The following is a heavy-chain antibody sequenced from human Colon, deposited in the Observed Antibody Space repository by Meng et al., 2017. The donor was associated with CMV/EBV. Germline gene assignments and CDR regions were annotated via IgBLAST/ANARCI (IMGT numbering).Heavy chain of an antibody. CDR1: GLSVSKDYW. J-gene: IGHJ4*01. CDR2: VSQDGRT. V-gene: IGHV4-4*01. D-gene: IGHD6-19*01. Sequence: LTSADSGLSVSKDYWWTWVRQAPGKRLEWIGEVSQDGRTNSNPSLKSRLSMSVDKSKNQFSLNLRSVTAADTASYFCASSSGWWRIDYWGHGTLVTVSS. CDR3: ASSSGWWRIDY.